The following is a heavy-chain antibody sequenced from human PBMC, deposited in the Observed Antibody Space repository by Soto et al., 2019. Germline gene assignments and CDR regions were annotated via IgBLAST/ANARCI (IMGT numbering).Heavy chain of an antibody. CDR2: VNYRGNT. J-gene: IGHJ4*02. D-gene: IGHD3-16*01. CDR1: GDSVISDHYY. V-gene: IGHV4-39*01. CDR3: ARQGGNKFDY. Sequence: QLQLQESGPGLVKPSETLSLSCTVSGDSVISDHYYWAWVRQPPGKGLEWIGNVNYRGNTYQNPSLKSRVTITVDTSSNQFSLKLTSVTAADTAVYYCARQGGNKFDYWGQGTLVTVSS.